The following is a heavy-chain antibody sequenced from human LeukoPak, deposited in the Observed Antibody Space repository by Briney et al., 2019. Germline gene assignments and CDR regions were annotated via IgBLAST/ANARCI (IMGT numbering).Heavy chain of an antibody. CDR1: GGSISSGDYY. V-gene: IGHV4-30-4*01. Sequence: SETLSLTCTVSGGSISSGDYYWSWIRQPPGKGLEWIGYIYYSGSTYYNPSLKSRVTISVDTSKNQFSLKLSSVTAADTAVYYCARDTYYYDSSGVFDYWGQGTLVTVSS. CDR2: IYYSGST. D-gene: IGHD3-22*01. CDR3: ARDTYYYDSSGVFDY. J-gene: IGHJ4*02.